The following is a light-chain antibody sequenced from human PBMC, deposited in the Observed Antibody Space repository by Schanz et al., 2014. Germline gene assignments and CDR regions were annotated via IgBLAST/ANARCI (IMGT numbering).Light chain of an antibody. Sequence: EIVMTQSPVTLSVSPGERATLSCRASESVSSNLAWYEQKPGQAPRLLIYGASTRATGIPARFSGSGSGTEFTLTISSLEPEDFAVYYCQQRSNWPWTFGQGTKVEIK. CDR3: QQRSNWPWT. J-gene: IGKJ1*01. V-gene: IGKV3-15*01. CDR1: ESVSSN. CDR2: GAS.